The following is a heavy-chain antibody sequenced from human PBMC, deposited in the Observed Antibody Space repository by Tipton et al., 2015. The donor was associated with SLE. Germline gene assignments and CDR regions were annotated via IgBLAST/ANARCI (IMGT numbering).Heavy chain of an antibody. Sequence: QSGPEVKKPGSSVKVSCKASGGTFSSYAISWVRQAPGQGLEWMGWMNPNSGNTGYAQKFQGRVTMTRNTSISTAYMELSSLRSEDTAAYYCARAGDYWGQGTLVTVSS. J-gene: IGHJ4*02. CDR1: GGTFSSYA. V-gene: IGHV1-8*02. CDR3: ARAGDY. CDR2: MNPNSGNT.